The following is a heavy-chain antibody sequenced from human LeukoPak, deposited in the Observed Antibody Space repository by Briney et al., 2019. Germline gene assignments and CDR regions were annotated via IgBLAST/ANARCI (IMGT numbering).Heavy chain of an antibody. V-gene: IGHV4-31*03. D-gene: IGHD1-26*01. CDR1: GGSISSGGYY. J-gene: IGHJ4*02. CDR3: ARDQSGRVDY. Sequence: SETLSLTCTVSGGSISSGGYYWSWIRQHPGKGLEWIGYIYYSGNTHYNPSLKSRVTISVDTSKNQFSLKLSSVTAADTAVYYCARDQSGRVDYWGQGTLVTVSS. CDR2: IYYSGNT.